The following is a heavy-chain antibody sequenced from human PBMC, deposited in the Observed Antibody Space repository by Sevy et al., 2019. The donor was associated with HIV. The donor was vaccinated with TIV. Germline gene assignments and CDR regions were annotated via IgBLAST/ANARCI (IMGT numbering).Heavy chain of an antibody. CDR2: ISYDGSKR. D-gene: IGHD2-2*01. CDR3: AKDWALDIVIVPSGMPAN. J-gene: IGHJ4*02. CDR1: GFSFTTYG. Sequence: GGSLRLSCAASGFSFTTYGMHWVRQAPGKGLEWVAVISYDGSKRYYSDSVKSRFTISRDNSKNTLYLQMNSLRAEDTAVYYCAKDWALDIVIVPSGMPANWGQGTLVTVSS. V-gene: IGHV3-30*18.